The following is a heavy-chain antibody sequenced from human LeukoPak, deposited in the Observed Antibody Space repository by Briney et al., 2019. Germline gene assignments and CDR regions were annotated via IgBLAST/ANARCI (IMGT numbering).Heavy chain of an antibody. J-gene: IGHJ4*01. V-gene: IGHV3-21*01. CDR3: AKDHGSSDWYYFDY. D-gene: IGHD6-13*01. Sequence: GGSLRLSCAASGFTFSSYSMNWVRQAPGKGLEWVSSISSSSSYIYYADSVKGRLTISRDNAKNSLYLQMNSLRAEDTAVYYCAKDHGSSDWYYFDYWGQGTLVTVSS. CDR2: ISSSSSYI. CDR1: GFTFSSYS.